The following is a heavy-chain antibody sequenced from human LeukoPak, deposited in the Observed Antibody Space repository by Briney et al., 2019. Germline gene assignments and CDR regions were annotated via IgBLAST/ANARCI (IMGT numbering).Heavy chain of an antibody. Sequence: ASVKVSCKASGYTFTSYDINWVRQATGQGLEWMGWMNPNSDNTGYARKFQGRVTITRNTSISTAYMELSSLRSEDTAVYYCARVYDSSGHYPIDYWGQGNLVTVSS. CDR1: GYTFTSYD. V-gene: IGHV1-8*01. CDR3: ARVYDSSGHYPIDY. D-gene: IGHD3-22*01. J-gene: IGHJ4*02. CDR2: MNPNSDNT.